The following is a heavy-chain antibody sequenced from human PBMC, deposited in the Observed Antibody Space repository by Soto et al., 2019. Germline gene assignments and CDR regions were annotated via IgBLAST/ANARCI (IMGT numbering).Heavy chain of an antibody. CDR1: GFTFSRYA. CDR3: ARGGFSTSCYVACGMDV. CDR2: ISYDGTNK. Sequence: QVQLVESGGGVVQPGRSLRLSCAASGFTFSRYAMHWVRQAPGKGLEWVTVISYDGTNKYYADSVKGRFTISRDNSKNTLYLQMNSLRAEDTAVYYCARGGFSTSCYVACGMDVWGQGTTVTVSS. J-gene: IGHJ6*02. V-gene: IGHV3-30-3*01. D-gene: IGHD2-2*01.